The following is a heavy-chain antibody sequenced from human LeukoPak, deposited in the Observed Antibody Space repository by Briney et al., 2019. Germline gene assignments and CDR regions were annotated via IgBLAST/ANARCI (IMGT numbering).Heavy chain of an antibody. V-gene: IGHV4-38-2*01. Sequence: SETLSLTCAVSGYSISSGYYWGWIRQPPGKGLEWIGSIYHSGNTYYNPSLKSRVTISVDTSKNQFSLKLSSVTAADTAVYYCARRNWGLAFDIWGQGTMVTVSS. CDR1: GYSISSGYY. D-gene: IGHD7-27*01. CDR2: IYHSGNT. CDR3: ARRNWGLAFDI. J-gene: IGHJ3*02.